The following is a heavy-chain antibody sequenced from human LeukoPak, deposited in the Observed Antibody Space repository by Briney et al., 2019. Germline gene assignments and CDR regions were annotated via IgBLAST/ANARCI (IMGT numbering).Heavy chain of an antibody. V-gene: IGHV4-34*08. J-gene: IGHJ4*02. D-gene: IGHD5-12*01. CDR2: INHSGST. Sequence: GSLRLSCAASGFTFSNAWMSWIRQPPGKGLEWIGEINHSGSTNYNPSLKSRVTISVDTSKNQFSLKLSSVTAADTAMYYCAKSNGYGLIDYWGQGTLVTVSS. CDR3: AKSNGYGLIDY. CDR1: GFTFSNAW.